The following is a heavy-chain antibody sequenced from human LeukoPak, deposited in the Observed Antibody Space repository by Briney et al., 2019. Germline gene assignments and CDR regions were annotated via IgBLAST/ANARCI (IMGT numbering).Heavy chain of an antibody. V-gene: IGHV3-74*01. D-gene: IGHD3-10*01. CDR2: INSDGSST. CDR1: GFTLSSYW. CDR3: ASISSDSLYGSGSPDFDY. J-gene: IGHJ4*02. Sequence: GGSLRLSCAASGFTLSSYWMHWVRQAPGKGLVWVSRINSDGSSTSYADSVKGRFTISRDNAKNTLYLQMNSLRAEDTAVYYCASISSDSLYGSGSPDFDYWGQGTLVTVSS.